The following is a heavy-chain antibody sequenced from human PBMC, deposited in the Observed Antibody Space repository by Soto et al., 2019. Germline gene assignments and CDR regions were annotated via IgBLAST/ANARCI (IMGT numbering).Heavy chain of an antibody. J-gene: IGHJ4*02. CDR2: IYWHDDK. Sequence: GPTLVNPTQTLTLTLTFSGVSGITGLGGGSGIRHPPGKALEWLALIYWHDDKRYSPSLKSRLTITKDTSKNQVVLTMTNMDPVDTATYYCAHRGGAAVGLYYFDYWGQGALVPVSS. CDR1: GVSGITGLGG. V-gene: IGHV2-5*01. D-gene: IGHD6-13*01. CDR3: AHRGGAAVGLYYFDY.